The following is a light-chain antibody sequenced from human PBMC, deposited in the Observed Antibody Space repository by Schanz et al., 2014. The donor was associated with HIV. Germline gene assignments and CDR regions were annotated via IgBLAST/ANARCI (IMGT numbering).Light chain of an antibody. V-gene: IGKV1-5*03. CDR2: MAS. CDR3: QQHNSYFWT. Sequence: DIEMTQSPSTLSASVGDSVTLTCRASQNVNAWVAWYRQRPGKAPELLIYMASSLENGVPSRFSGSRSGTDFTLTISSLQSDDFSTYFCQQHNSYFWTFGQGTKVEMK. CDR1: QNVNAW. J-gene: IGKJ1*01.